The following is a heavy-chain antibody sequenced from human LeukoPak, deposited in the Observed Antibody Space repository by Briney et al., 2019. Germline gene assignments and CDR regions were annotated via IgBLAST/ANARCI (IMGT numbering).Heavy chain of an antibody. CDR1: GFTFSTYA. D-gene: IGHD1-26*01. CDR3: AKVVGATTRGYFDY. V-gene: IGHV3-23*01. J-gene: IGHJ4*02. Sequence: GGTLRLSCAASGFTFSTYAMSWVRQAPGKGLEWVSTISSSGGSTYYADSVKGRFTISRGNSKNTLYLQMNSLRAEDTAVYYCAKVVGATTRGYFDYWGQGTLVTVSS. CDR2: ISSSGGST.